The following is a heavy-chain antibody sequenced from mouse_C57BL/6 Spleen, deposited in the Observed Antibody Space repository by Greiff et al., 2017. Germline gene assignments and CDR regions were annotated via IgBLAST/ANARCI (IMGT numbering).Heavy chain of an antibody. J-gene: IGHJ2*01. Sequence: VQVVESGPELVKPGASVKISCKASGYAFSSSWMNWVKQRPGKGLEWIGRIYPGDGDTNYNGKLKGKATLTADKSSSPAYMQLSSLTSDDSAVYFCALYYGNSFDYGGQGTTLTVSS. V-gene: IGHV1-82*01. CDR2: IYPGDGDT. CDR3: ALYYGNSFDY. CDR1: GYAFSSSW. D-gene: IGHD2-1*01.